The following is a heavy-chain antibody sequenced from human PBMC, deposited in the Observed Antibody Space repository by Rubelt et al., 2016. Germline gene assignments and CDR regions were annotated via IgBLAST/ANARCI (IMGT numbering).Heavy chain of an antibody. D-gene: IGHD3-10*01. Sequence: QVQLVQSGAEVKKPGASVKVSCKASGYTFTSYGISWVRQAPGQGLEWMGWISAYNGNTNYAQKLRGRVTMTPETSTGTCYMELRRLRSDDTAVEYCARWYGSGSYGNWFDPWGQGTLVTVSS. CDR2: ISAYNGNT. CDR3: ARWYGSGSYGNWFDP. V-gene: IGHV1-18*01. J-gene: IGHJ5*02. CDR1: GYTFTSYG.